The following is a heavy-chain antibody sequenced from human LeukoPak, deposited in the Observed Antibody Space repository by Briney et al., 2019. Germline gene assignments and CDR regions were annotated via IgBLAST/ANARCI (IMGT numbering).Heavy chain of an antibody. CDR1: GYILTELS. D-gene: IGHD6-13*01. Sequence: ASVKVSCKVSGYILTELSMHWVRQAPGKGLEWMGGFDPEDGETIYAQKFQGRVTMTEDTSTDTAYMELSSLRSEDTAVYYCATVGGYSSSWYSDYWGQGTLVTVSS. CDR3: ATVGGYSSSWYSDY. V-gene: IGHV1-24*01. CDR2: FDPEDGET. J-gene: IGHJ4*02.